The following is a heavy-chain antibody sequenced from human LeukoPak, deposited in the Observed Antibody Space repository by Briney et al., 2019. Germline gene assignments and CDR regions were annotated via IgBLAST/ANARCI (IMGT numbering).Heavy chain of an antibody. D-gene: IGHD3-22*01. J-gene: IGHJ3*02. V-gene: IGHV1-2*02. CDR1: GYTFTSYG. CDR3: ARVHDSSGYYALDAFDI. CDR2: INPNSGGT. Sequence: ASVKVSCKASGYTFTSYGITWVRQAPGQGLEWMGWINPNSGGTNYAQKFQGRVTMTRDTSISTAYMELSRLRSDDTAVYYCARVHDSSGYYALDAFDIWGQGTMVTVSS.